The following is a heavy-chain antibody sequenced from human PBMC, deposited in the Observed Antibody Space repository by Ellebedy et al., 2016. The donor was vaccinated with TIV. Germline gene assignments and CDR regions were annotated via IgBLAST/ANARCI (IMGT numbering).Heavy chain of an antibody. J-gene: IGHJ4*02. CDR2: ISAYNGNT. V-gene: IGHV1-18*01. CDR3: ARDPQGATVGDY. D-gene: IGHD3-16*01. Sequence: ASVKVSXXASGYTFTSYGISWVRQAPGQGLEWMGWISAYNGNTNYAQKLQGRVTMTTDTSTSTAYMELRSLRSDDTAVYYCARDPQGATVGDYWGQGTLVTVSS. CDR1: GYTFTSYG.